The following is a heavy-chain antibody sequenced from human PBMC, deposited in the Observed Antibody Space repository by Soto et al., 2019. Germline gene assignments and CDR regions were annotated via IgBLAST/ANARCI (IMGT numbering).Heavy chain of an antibody. J-gene: IGHJ3*02. Sequence: PGGSLRLSCAASGFTFSSYSMNWVRQVPGKGLEWVSSISSSSSYIYYADSVKGRFTISRDNAKNSLYLQMNSLRAEDTAVYYCATSGSSDAFDIWGQGAMVTVSS. CDR1: GFTFSSYS. D-gene: IGHD1-26*01. V-gene: IGHV3-21*01. CDR2: ISSSSSYI. CDR3: ATSGSSDAFDI.